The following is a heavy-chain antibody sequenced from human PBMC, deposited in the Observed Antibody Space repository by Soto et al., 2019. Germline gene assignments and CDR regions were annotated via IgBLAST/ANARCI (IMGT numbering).Heavy chain of an antibody. Sequence: QVQLVQSGAEVKKPGSSVKVSCKASGGTFSSYAISWVRQAPGQGLEWMGGIIPIFGTANYAQKFQGRVTITADESTSTAYMELSSLRSEDTAVYYCARGQQLRDRDIAVAGTSADYYGMDVWGQGTTVTVSS. D-gene: IGHD6-19*01. CDR3: ARGQQLRDRDIAVAGTSADYYGMDV. J-gene: IGHJ6*02. CDR1: GGTFSSYA. V-gene: IGHV1-69*01. CDR2: IIPIFGTA.